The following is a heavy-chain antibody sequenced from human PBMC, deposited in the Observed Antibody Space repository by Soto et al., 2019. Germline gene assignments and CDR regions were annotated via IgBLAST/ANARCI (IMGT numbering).Heavy chain of an antibody. CDR1: GGTFSSYA. V-gene: IGHV1-69*13. D-gene: IGHD1-7*01. CDR3: AREWYNWNSHDMDV. Sequence: SVKVSCKASGGTFSSYAISWVRQAPGQGLEWMGGIIPIFGTANYAQKFQGRVTITADESTSTAYMELSSLRSEDTAVYSCAREWYNWNSHDMDVWGQGTTVTVSS. CDR2: IIPIFGTA. J-gene: IGHJ6*02.